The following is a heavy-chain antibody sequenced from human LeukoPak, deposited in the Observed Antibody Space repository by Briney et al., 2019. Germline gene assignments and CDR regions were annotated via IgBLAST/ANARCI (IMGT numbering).Heavy chain of an antibody. CDR3: ARVSGLYVGVYYFDS. CDR2: IRTNNADT. D-gene: IGHD6-19*01. Sequence: ASLKVSCKASGYVFTNYGIAWVRQAPGRGLEWMGWIRTNNADTNYAQRVQGRVTMTTDTSTNVVYLELRSLRSDDTAVYYCARVSGLYVGVYYFDSWGQGTLVTVSS. J-gene: IGHJ4*02. CDR1: GYVFTNYG. V-gene: IGHV1-18*01.